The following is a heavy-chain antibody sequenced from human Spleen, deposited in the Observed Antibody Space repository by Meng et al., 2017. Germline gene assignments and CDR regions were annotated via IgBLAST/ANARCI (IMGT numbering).Heavy chain of an antibody. Sequence: GESLKISCAASGFSFSSYEMNWVRQAPGKGLEWVSYIRSSGSTIYYADSVKGRFTISRDNAKNSLYLQMNSLRAEDTAVYYCARDSSDAHYYYYYGMDVWGQGTTVTGLL. CDR3: ARDSSDAHYYYYYGMDV. CDR2: IRSSGSTI. CDR1: GFSFSSYE. D-gene: IGHD2-2*01. V-gene: IGHV3-48*03. J-gene: IGHJ6*02.